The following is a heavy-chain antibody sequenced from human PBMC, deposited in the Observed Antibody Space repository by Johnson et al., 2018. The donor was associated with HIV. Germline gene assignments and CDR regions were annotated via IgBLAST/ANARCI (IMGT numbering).Heavy chain of an antibody. J-gene: IGHJ3*02. Sequence: LHLVDSVGGMVNPVWSLRLSCAASGFTFINALMIWVRQAPVKGLEWFCRIKSQTDVGTTAYAAPVKCRVIISRDDSKTTLYLQMNRLKIEYTAVYYCTKDPDSSSWYRDAFDSWGQGKMVTVSS. V-gene: IGHV3-15*01. CDR2: IKSQTDVGTT. D-gene: IGHD6-13*01. CDR3: TKDPDSSSWYRDAFDS. CDR1: GFTFINAL.